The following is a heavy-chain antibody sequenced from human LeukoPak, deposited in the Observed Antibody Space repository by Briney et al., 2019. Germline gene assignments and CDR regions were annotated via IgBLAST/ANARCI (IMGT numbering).Heavy chain of an antibody. CDR3: ARALQEEGYYYDSSGYYYYFDY. CDR2: IRYDGSNK. V-gene: IGHV3-30*02. Sequence: GSLRLSCAASGFTFSSYGMHWVRQAPGKGLEWVAFIRYDGSNKYYADSVKGRFTISRDNSKNTLYLQMNSLRAEDTAVYYCARALQEEGYYYDSSGYYYYFDYWGQGTLVTVSS. J-gene: IGHJ4*02. D-gene: IGHD3-22*01. CDR1: GFTFSSYG.